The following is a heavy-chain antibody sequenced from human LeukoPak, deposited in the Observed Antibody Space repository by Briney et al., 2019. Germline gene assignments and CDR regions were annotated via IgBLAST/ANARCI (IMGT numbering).Heavy chain of an antibody. D-gene: IGHD1-26*01. CDR3: AAELYSGTYGRCCSFAF. CDR2: ISAYNGNT. Sequence: ASVKVSCKASGYTFTSYDINWVRQATGQGLEWMGWISAYNGNTNYAQKLQGRVTMTTDTSTSTAYMELRSLRSDDTAVYYCAAELYSGTYGRCCSFAFWGQGTQVTVS. J-gene: IGHJ4*02. CDR1: GYTFTSYD. V-gene: IGHV1-18*01.